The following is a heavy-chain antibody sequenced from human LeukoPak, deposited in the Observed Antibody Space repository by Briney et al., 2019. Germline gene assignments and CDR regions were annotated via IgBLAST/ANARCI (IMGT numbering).Heavy chain of an antibody. CDR2: IYYSGST. V-gene: IGHV4-59*01. J-gene: IGHJ6*02. D-gene: IGHD3-9*01. CDR3: ARVVDILTALGMDV. Sequence: PSETLSLTCTVSGGSISSYYWSWIRQPPGKGLEWIGYIYYSGSTNYNPSLKSRVTISVDTSKNQFSLKLSSVTAADTAVYYCARVVDILTALGMDVWGQGTTVTVSS. CDR1: GGSISSYY.